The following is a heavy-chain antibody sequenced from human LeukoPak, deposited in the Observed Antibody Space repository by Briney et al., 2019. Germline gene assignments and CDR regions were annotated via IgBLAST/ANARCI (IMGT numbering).Heavy chain of an antibody. J-gene: IGHJ4*02. Sequence: GGSLRLSCAASGFTFSDYAMSWVRQAPGKGLEWVSSISGSGASTYYADSVKGRFTISKDSSKNTLYLQMSSLRAEDTAVYYCARDVYDSRRPPLDYWGQGTLVTVSS. V-gene: IGHV3-23*01. CDR3: ARDVYDSRRPPLDY. CDR1: GFTFSDYA. CDR2: ISGSGAST. D-gene: IGHD3-22*01.